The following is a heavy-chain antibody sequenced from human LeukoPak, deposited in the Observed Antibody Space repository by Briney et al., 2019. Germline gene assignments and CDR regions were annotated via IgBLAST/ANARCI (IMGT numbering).Heavy chain of an antibody. CDR2: IYPGDSDT. D-gene: IGHD5-18*01. J-gene: IGHJ4*02. V-gene: IGHV5-51*01. CDR3: ARHGPWGYGQAPFDY. Sequence: GESLKISCKGSGYSFTSYWIDWVRQMPGKGLEWMGIIYPGDSDTRYSPSFQGQVTISADKSISTAYLQWSSLKASDTAMYYCARHGPWGYGQAPFDYWGQGTLVTVSS. CDR1: GYSFTSYW.